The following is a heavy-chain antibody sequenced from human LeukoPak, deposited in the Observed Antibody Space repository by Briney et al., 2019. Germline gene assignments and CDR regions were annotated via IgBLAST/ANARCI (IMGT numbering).Heavy chain of an antibody. CDR2: IYYSGST. D-gene: IGHD5-12*01. J-gene: IGHJ4*01. CDR3: ARLGEVATEGVWQTLFDY. Sequence: PSETLSLTCTVSGGSISSSSYYWGCIRQPPGKGLEWFGSIYYSGSTYYNPSLKSRVTISVDTSKNQFSLKLNSVTAADTAVYYCARLGEVATEGVWQTLFDYWGQGTLVTVSS. V-gene: IGHV4-39*01. CDR1: GGSISSSSYY.